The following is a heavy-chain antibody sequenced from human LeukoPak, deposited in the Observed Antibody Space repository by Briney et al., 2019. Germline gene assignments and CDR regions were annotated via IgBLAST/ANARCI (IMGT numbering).Heavy chain of an antibody. D-gene: IGHD4-17*01. CDR2: IIPMFGTT. V-gene: IGHV1-69*05. CDR3: SNNVLGDYAFDY. CDR1: GRSFSTYA. J-gene: IGHJ4*02. Sequence: ASVKVSCKASGRSFSTYAISWVRQAPGQGLEWMGGIIPMFGTTNYAQNFEGRVTITTDEVSTTGYTAYMELSSLRFEDTAVYYCSNNVLGDYAFDYWGQGTLVTVSS.